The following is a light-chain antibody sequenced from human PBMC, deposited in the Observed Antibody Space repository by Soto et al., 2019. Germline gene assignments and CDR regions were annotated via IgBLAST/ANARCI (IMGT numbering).Light chain of an antibody. CDR3: NSYSSTNFYV. J-gene: IGLJ1*01. CDR1: FSDIAVFNY. CDR2: QVT. Sequence: QSPLAQPASVSGSPGHSITISCTGSFSDIAVFNYVSWYQQYPCRAPKLLIYQVTSRASGVSHRFSGSKSGNTASLTISGLQPEDEAEYYCNSYSSTNFYVFGTGTKLTVL. V-gene: IGLV2-14*01.